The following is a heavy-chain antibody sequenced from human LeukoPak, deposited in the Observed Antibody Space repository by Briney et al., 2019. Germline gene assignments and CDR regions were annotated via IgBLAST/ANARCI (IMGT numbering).Heavy chain of an antibody. CDR1: GYSISNGFY. D-gene: IGHD3-16*01. CDR2: IHHSGAT. Sequence: SETLSLTCAVSGYSISNGFYWGWIRQPPGKGLEYIGSIHHSGATYYNPSLKSRLTISVDTSKNKFSLKLSSVTAADTAMYYCAREYDYVWIFWGQGTLVTVSS. J-gene: IGHJ4*02. V-gene: IGHV4-38-2*01. CDR3: AREYDYVWIF.